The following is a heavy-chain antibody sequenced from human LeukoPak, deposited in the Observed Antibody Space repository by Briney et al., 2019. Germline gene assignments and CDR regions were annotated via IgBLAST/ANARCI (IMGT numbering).Heavy chain of an antibody. CDR1: GFMFNDYA. CDR2: ISWNSGNM. V-gene: IGHV3-9*01. Sequence: GRSLRLSCAPSGFMFNDYALHWVRQAPGKGREWVSSISWNSGNMYYVDSVKGRFTISRDNAKNSLSLQMNSLKPEDTALYYCAKGPGLGAGKRYLDLWGRGTLVIVSS. J-gene: IGHJ2*01. D-gene: IGHD6-13*01. CDR3: AKGPGLGAGKRYLDL.